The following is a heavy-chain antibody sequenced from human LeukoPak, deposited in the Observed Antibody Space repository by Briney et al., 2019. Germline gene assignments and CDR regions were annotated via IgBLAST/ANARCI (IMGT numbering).Heavy chain of an antibody. D-gene: IGHD2-21*01. CDR2: IGTSTSYI. CDR3: ARALWAQRSSAYFDY. Sequence: PGGSLRLSCAASGFTFSTYIMNWVRQTPGKGLEWVSSIGTSTSYIYYADSVKGRFSISRDNAKNSLYLEMNSLRAEDTAVYYCARALWAQRSSAYFDYWGQGTLVTVSS. V-gene: IGHV3-21*01. CDR1: GFTFSTYI. J-gene: IGHJ4*02.